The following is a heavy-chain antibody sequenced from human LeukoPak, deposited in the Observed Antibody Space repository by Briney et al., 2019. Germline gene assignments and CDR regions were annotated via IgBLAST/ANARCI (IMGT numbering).Heavy chain of an antibody. CDR1: GDSISTRTYH. J-gene: IGHJ4*02. Sequence: PSETLSLTCTVSGDSISTRTYHWGWIRQPPGKGLEWIGEINHSGSTNYNPSLKSRVTISVDTSKNQFSLKLSSVTAADTAVYYCVSLQFDCWGQGTLVTVSS. D-gene: IGHD3-10*01. V-gene: IGHV4-39*07. CDR2: INHSGST. CDR3: VSLQFDC.